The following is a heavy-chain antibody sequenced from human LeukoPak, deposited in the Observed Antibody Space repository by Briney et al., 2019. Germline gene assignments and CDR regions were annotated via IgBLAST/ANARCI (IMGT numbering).Heavy chain of an antibody. D-gene: IGHD6-13*01. CDR1: GGTFSSYA. J-gene: IGHJ4*02. Sequence: SVKVSCKASGGTFSSYAISWVRQAPGQGLEWMGGIIPIFGTANYAQKFQGRVTITADESTSTAYMELSSLRSEDTAVYYCARDPLPSIAAAGHPGYWGQGTLVTVSS. V-gene: IGHV1-69*13. CDR3: ARDPLPSIAAAGHPGY. CDR2: IIPIFGTA.